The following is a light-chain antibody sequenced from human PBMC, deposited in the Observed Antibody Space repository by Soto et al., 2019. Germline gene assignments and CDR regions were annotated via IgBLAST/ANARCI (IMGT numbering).Light chain of an antibody. J-gene: IGKJ1*01. CDR2: GAS. V-gene: IGKV3-20*01. Sequence: EIVLTQSPGTLSLSPGERATLSCRASQSVSSSYLAWYQQKPGQAPRLLIYGASSRATGILDRFGGSGSGTDFTLTISRLEPEAFVVYYCQQYGSVSPRTFCYGTQVDSK. CDR1: QSVSSSY. CDR3: QQYGSVSPRT.